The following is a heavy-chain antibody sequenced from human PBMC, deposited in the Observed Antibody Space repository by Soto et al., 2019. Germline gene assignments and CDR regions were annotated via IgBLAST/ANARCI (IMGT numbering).Heavy chain of an antibody. D-gene: IGHD3-16*01. CDR2: IYHTGST. Sequence: PSETLSLTCSASGGSVSGGGYYWSWIRQLPGKGLEWIGYIYHTGSTFYNPSLKSRVTILLDTSKSQFSLKLNSVTAAAPAMYYCGGSPARFMFDYWGQVSRVTFSS. CDR1: GGSVSGGGYY. CDR3: GGSPARFMFDY. J-gene: IGHJ4*02. V-gene: IGHV4-31*03.